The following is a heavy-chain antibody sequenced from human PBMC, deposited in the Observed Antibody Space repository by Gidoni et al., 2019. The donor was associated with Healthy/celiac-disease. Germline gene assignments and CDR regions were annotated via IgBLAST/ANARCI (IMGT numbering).Heavy chain of an antibody. CDR1: GYTFTSYG. Sequence: QVQLVQSGAEVKKPGASVKVSCKASGYTFTSYGISWVRQAPGQGLEWMGWISAYNGNTNYAQKLQGRVTMTTDTSTSTAYMELRSLRSDDTAVYYCARGSRLPHAYLVGATADFDYWGQGTLVTVSS. CDR2: ISAYNGNT. J-gene: IGHJ4*02. CDR3: ARGSRLPHAYLVGATADFDY. V-gene: IGHV1-18*01. D-gene: IGHD1-26*01.